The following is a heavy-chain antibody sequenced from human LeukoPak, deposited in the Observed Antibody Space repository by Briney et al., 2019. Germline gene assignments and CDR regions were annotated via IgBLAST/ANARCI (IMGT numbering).Heavy chain of an antibody. Sequence: KSSETLSLTCTVSGGSISSGSYYWSWIRQPPGKGLEWIGYIYYSGSTNYNPSLKSRVTISVDTSKNQFSLKLSSVTAADTAVYYCASASFYGDYTPLSFDYWGQGTLVTVSS. CDR1: GGSISSGSYY. D-gene: IGHD4-17*01. CDR2: IYYSGST. CDR3: ASASFYGDYTPLSFDY. J-gene: IGHJ4*02. V-gene: IGHV4-61*01.